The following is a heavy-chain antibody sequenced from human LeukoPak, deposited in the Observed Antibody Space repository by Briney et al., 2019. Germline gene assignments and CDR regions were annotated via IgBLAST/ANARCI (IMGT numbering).Heavy chain of an antibody. D-gene: IGHD3-9*01. CDR2: ISYDGSNK. Sequence: GGSLRLSCATSGFTFSSCAMHWVREAPGKGLEWVAVISYDGSNKYYADSVKGRFTISRDNSKNTLYLQMNSLRAEDTAVYYCARDSWLDVWGQGTMVTVSS. CDR3: ARDSWLDV. CDR1: GFTFSSCA. V-gene: IGHV3-30-3*01. J-gene: IGHJ3*01.